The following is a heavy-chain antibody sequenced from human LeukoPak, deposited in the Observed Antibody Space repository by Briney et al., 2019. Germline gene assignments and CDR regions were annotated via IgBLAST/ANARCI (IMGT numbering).Heavy chain of an antibody. Sequence: ASVKVSCKASGYTFTGSYIHWVRQAPGQGLEWMGWINPNSGGTSSAQKFQGRVTMTSDTSVSTAYMELSRLRSDDTALYYCARETGYCSGGRCYFIYWGQGTLVTVSS. J-gene: IGHJ4*02. V-gene: IGHV1-2*02. CDR3: ARETGYCSGGRCYFIY. CDR2: INPNSGGT. CDR1: GYTFTGSY. D-gene: IGHD2-15*01.